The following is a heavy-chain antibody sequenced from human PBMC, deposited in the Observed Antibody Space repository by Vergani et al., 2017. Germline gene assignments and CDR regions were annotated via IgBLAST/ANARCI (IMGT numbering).Heavy chain of an antibody. CDR1: GASITSGSFY. D-gene: IGHD4-17*01. Sequence: QVHLNEAGPGLVKPSQTLSLTCTVSGASITSGSFYWSWIRQPAGKGLEWIGRIHASGTKNYNPSLRSRVTLSVDTSKNQLSLKMISMTAADTAVYYCATGREHGDFCESWGQGSLVTVSS. CDR3: ATGREHGDFCES. V-gene: IGHV4-61*02. CDR2: IHASGTK. J-gene: IGHJ4*02.